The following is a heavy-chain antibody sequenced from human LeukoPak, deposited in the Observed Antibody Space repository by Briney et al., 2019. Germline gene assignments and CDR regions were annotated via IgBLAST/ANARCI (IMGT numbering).Heavy chain of an antibody. Sequence: SETLSLTCAVSGGSISRNTWWSWIRPPPGKGLEWIGELYHTGSTNYNRSLKSRLTISVYKSKNQFSLKLNSVTAADTAVYYCASRMYMAVGNSAFDIWGQGTVVTAPS. CDR1: GGSISRNTW. J-gene: IGHJ3*02. V-gene: IGHV4-4*02. CDR3: ASRMYMAVGNSAFDI. D-gene: IGHD6-19*01. CDR2: LYHTGST.